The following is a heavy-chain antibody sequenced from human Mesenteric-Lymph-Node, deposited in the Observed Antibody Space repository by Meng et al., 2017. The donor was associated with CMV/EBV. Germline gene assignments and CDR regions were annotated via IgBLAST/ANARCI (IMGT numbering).Heavy chain of an antibody. CDR3: ARDPQMYAGDH. Sequence: SCTTSGYTFINSYIHWVRQAPGQGLEWMAIINPNGGSTSYLHKFYDRVTVTRDTSTSTVYMELRGLRSEDTAVYYCARDPQMYAGDHWGQGTLVTVSS. CDR2: INPNGGST. D-gene: IGHD2-8*01. CDR1: GYTFINSY. V-gene: IGHV1-46*01. J-gene: IGHJ4*02.